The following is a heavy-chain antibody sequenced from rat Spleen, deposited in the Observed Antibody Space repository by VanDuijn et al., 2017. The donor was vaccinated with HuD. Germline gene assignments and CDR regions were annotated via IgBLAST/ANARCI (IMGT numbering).Heavy chain of an antibody. J-gene: IGHJ2*01. Sequence: EVQLVESGGDLVQPGRSVRLSCAASGFTFSDYAMAWVRQAPKKGLEWVATIIYDGSSTYYRDSVKGRFTISRDNAKSTLYLQMDSLRSEDTASYYCARQWYYFDYWGQGVMVTVSS. CDR2: IIYDGSST. CDR3: ARQWYYFDY. D-gene: IGHD1-1*01. V-gene: IGHV5-7*01. CDR1: GFTFSDYA.